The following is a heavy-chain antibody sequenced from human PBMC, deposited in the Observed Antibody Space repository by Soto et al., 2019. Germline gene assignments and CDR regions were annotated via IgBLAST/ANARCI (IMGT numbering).Heavy chain of an antibody. D-gene: IGHD3-22*01. CDR2: IYYSGST. J-gene: IGHJ3*02. CDR3: ARDLNPAGTMIVVGYAFDI. Sequence: QLQLQESGPGLVKPSETLSLTCTVSGGSISSSSYYWGWIRQPPGKGLEWIGSIYYSGSTYYNPSLKSRVTISVDTSKNQFSLKLSSVTAADTAVYYCARDLNPAGTMIVVGYAFDIWGQGTMVTVSS. CDR1: GGSISSSSYY. V-gene: IGHV4-39*02.